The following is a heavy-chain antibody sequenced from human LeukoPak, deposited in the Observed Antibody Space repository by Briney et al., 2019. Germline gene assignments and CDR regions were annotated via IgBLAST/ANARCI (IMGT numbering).Heavy chain of an antibody. J-gene: IGHJ6*02. V-gene: IGHV1-2*02. CDR1: GYTFTGYY. Sequence: ASVKVSCKASGYTFTGYYMHWVRQAPGQGLEWMGWINPNSGGTNYAQKFQGRVTMTRDTSISTAYMELSRLRSDDTAVYYCARRWFGEGYYGMDVWGQGTTVTVS. CDR2: INPNSGGT. D-gene: IGHD3-10*01. CDR3: ARRWFGEGYYGMDV.